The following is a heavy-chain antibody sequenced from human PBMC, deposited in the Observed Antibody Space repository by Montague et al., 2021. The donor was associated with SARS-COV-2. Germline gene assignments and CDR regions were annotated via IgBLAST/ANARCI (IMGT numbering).Heavy chain of an antibody. CDR2: XDWDDDK. CDR3: ARRTYDILTGYDYGMDV. J-gene: IGHJ6*02. Sequence: PALVKPTQTLTLICTFSGFSLSTSGICVSWIRQPPGKALEWLARXDWDDDKYYSTSLKTRLTISKDTSKNQVVLTMTNMDPVDTATYYCARRTYDILTGYDYGMDVWGQGTTVTVSS. V-gene: IGHV2-70*11. D-gene: IGHD3-9*01. CDR1: GFSLSTSGIC.